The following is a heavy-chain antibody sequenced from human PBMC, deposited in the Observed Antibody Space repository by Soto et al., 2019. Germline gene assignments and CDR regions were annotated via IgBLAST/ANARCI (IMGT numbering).Heavy chain of an antibody. J-gene: IGHJ5*02. V-gene: IGHV5-10-1*01. Sequence: PGESLKISCKGSGYSFTSYWISWVRQMPGKGLEWMGRIDPSDSYTNYSPSFQGHVTISADKSISTAYLQWSSLKASDTAMYYCARLDDFWSGLGWFDPWGQGTLVTVSS. D-gene: IGHD3-3*01. CDR3: ARLDDFWSGLGWFDP. CDR1: GYSFTSYW. CDR2: IDPSDSYT.